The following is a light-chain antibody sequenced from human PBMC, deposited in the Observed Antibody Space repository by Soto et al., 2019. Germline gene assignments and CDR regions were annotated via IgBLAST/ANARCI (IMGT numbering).Light chain of an antibody. Sequence: DVQMTQSPSSLSASVGDRVSITCRAGQSITIYLNWYQQKPGEAPNLLIFGASTLQSGVPSRFSGSGSGTDFTLTISSLQPEDFATYYCQQSYSTLWTFGQGTKVDIK. V-gene: IGKV1-39*01. CDR2: GAS. CDR1: QSITIY. CDR3: QQSYSTLWT. J-gene: IGKJ1*01.